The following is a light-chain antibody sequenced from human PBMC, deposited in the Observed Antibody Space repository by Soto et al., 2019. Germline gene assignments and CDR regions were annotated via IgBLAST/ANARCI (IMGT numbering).Light chain of an antibody. Sequence: EITMTQLPGIVPASPLEGLTLSCRAAQDVTTNFAWYQQKRGQAPRLLIYDISSRATGVPARFSGSGSGTEFTLSISGLQSEDFAVYFCQQYNNWPFSFGQGTRLEI. V-gene: IGKV3-15*01. CDR3: QQYNNWPFS. CDR1: QDVTTN. CDR2: DIS. J-gene: IGKJ5*01.